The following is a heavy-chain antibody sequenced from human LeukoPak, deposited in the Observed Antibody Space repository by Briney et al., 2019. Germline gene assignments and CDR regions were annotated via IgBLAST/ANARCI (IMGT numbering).Heavy chain of an antibody. V-gene: IGHV4-30-4*01. D-gene: IGHD5-18*01. CDR3: ARVYTYGHHMDH. J-gene: IGHJ4*02. Sequence: PSQTLSLTCTVSGGTVSSGDYYWSWIRQPPGQGLEWIGYIYYSGSTCYNPSLKSRVSISVDTSKNQFSLKLSSVTAADTAVYYCARVYTYGHHMDHWGQGTLVTVSS. CDR1: GGTVSSGDYY. CDR2: IYYSGST.